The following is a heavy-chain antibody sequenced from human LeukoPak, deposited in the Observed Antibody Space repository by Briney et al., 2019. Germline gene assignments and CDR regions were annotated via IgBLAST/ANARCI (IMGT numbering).Heavy chain of an antibody. V-gene: IGHV3-23*01. CDR3: ARGYCSGGSCSRGY. J-gene: IGHJ4*02. Sequence: GGSLRLSCAASGFTFSSYAMSWVRQAPGKGLEWVSAISGSGGSTYYADSVKGRFTISRDNSKNTLYLQMNSLRAEDTAVYYCARGYCSGGSCSRGYWGQGTLVTVSS. CDR2: ISGSGGST. D-gene: IGHD2-15*01. CDR1: GFTFSSYA.